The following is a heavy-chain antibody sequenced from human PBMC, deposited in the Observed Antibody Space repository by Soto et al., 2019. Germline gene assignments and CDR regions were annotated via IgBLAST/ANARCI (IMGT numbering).Heavy chain of an antibody. CDR3: ARGHYYSWPR. Sequence: QVPLQQWGAGLLKPSETLSLTCAVYGESFSNYFWSWIRQSPGKGLEWIGEINHSGIINYNPSFKSRVAMSIDVSKNRFSLRLISVTAAYTAVYYCARGHYYSWPRGGQGTLVTVSS. D-gene: IGHD3-22*01. J-gene: IGHJ4*02. CDR1: GESFSNYF. V-gene: IGHV4-34*01. CDR2: INHSGII.